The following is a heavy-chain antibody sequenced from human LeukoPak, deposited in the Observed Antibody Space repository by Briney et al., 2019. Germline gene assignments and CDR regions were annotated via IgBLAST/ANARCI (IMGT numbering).Heavy chain of an antibody. CDR1: GYTFTSYY. J-gene: IGHJ5*02. D-gene: IGHD3-10*01. CDR3: ARATYYGSGSYPWFDP. CDR2: INPSGGST. V-gene: IGHV1-46*01. Sequence: GASVKVSCKASGYTFTSYYMHWVRQAPGQGLEWMGIINPSGGSTSYAQKFQGRVTMTRDTSTSTVYMELSSLRSEDTAAYYCARATYYGSGSYPWFDPWGQGTLVTVSS.